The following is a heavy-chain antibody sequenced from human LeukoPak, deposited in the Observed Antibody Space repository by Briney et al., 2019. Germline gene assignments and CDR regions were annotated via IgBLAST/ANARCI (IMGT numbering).Heavy chain of an antibody. CDR1: GFTFSSYA. Sequence: GRSLRLSCAASGFTFSSYAMHWVRQAPGKGLEWVAVISYDGSNKYYADSVKGRFTISRDNSKNTLYLQMNSLRAEDTAVYYCARDRDTAIALGGMDVWGQGTTVTVSS. V-gene: IGHV3-30*04. CDR3: ARDRDTAIALGGMDV. CDR2: ISYDGSNK. J-gene: IGHJ6*02. D-gene: IGHD5-18*01.